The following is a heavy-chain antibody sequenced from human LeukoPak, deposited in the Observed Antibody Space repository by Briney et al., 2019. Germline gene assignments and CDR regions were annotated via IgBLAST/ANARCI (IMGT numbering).Heavy chain of an antibody. D-gene: IGHD5-24*01. V-gene: IGHV3-48*03. Sequence: PGGSLRLSCTIFGGTLSTYEFNWVRQSPGKGPEWISYMSRSADRIDHADSVKGRFTMSRDNAKNSVYLQMNSLRVDDTAIYYRATRLPFTGCKNWGQGTLVTVSS. J-gene: IGHJ4*01. CDR1: GGTLSTYE. CDR2: MSRSADRI. CDR3: ATRLPFTGCKN.